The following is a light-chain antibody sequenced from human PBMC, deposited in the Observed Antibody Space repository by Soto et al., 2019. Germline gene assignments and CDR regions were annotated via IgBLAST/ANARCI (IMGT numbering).Light chain of an antibody. J-gene: IGLJ2*01. CDR3: SSYTSSSTLVV. CDR2: DVS. V-gene: IGLV2-14*01. CDR1: SSDVGGYSF. Sequence: QSALTQPASVSGSPGQSITISCTGTSSDVGGYSFVSWYQQHPGKAPKLMIYDVSNRPSGVSNRFSGSKSGNTASLTISGLQAEDEADYYCSSYTSSSTLVVFGVGTKLTVL.